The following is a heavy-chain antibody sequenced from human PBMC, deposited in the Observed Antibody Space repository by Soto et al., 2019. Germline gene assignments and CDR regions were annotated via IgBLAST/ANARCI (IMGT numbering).Heavy chain of an antibody. CDR1: GGSISSYY. Sequence: QVQLQESGPGLVKPSETLSLTCTVSGGSISSYYWSWIRQPPGKGLEWIGYIYYSGTTNYNPSLKSRVTISVDTSKTPLSLKLSSVTAAATSVYYCARRYGYSFAYWGQRTLVTVSS. J-gene: IGHJ4*02. CDR2: IYYSGTT. CDR3: ARRYGYSFAY. V-gene: IGHV4-59*08. D-gene: IGHD5-18*01.